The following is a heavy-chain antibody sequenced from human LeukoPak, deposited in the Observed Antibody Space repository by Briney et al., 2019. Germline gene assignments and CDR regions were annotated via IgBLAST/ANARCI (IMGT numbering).Heavy chain of an antibody. Sequence: ASVKVSCKASGYTFTDYYMHWVRQAPGQGLEWMGWINYNSGGTNYAQKFQGRFTMTRDTSINTVYMDLSGLTSGDTALYFCARDNRWSFDYWGQGTLVTVSS. V-gene: IGHV1-2*02. CDR3: ARDNRWSFDY. CDR1: GYTFTDYY. CDR2: INYNSGGT. D-gene: IGHD5-24*01. J-gene: IGHJ4*02.